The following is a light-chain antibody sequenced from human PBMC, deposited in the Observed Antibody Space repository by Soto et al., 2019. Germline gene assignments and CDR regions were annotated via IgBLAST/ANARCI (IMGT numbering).Light chain of an antibody. Sequence: DIHLTQSPSTLSASVGDRVTITCRASQTISHWLAWFQQKPGKAPKLLIFDASNLENGVPSRFSGSGSGTEFPLTITALQPDDFATYYCQQYNTYWTFGQGTKVEI. CDR3: QQYNTYWT. CDR2: DAS. V-gene: IGKV1-5*01. CDR1: QTISHW. J-gene: IGKJ1*01.